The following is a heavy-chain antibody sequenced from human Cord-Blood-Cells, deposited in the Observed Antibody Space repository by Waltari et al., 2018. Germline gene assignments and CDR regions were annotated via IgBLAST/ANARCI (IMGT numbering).Heavy chain of an antibody. CDR1: SYA. V-gene: IGHV1-69*06. Sequence: SYAISWVRQAPGQGLEWMGGIIPIFGTANYAQKFQGRVTITADKSTSTAYMELSSLRSEDTAVYYCARDLREYCSSTSCYDAFDIWGQGTMVTVSS. CDR3: ARDLREYCSSTSCYDAFDI. J-gene: IGHJ3*02. CDR2: IIPIFGTA. D-gene: IGHD2-2*01.